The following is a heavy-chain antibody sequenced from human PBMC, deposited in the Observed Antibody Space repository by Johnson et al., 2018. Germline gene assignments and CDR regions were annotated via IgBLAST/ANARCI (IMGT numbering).Heavy chain of an antibody. CDR2: IYSGGGT. CDR1: GFTVSINY. Sequence: VQLVESGGGLIQXGGSLRLSCTASGFTVSINYMNWVRQAPGKGLEWVSLIYSGGGTEYADSVKGRFTVSRDNSKNTLYLQMNSLRAEDTARYYCVRDSPGLRDDFDLWGQGAMVTVSS. J-gene: IGHJ3*01. D-gene: IGHD3-10*01. CDR3: VRDSPGLRDDFDL. V-gene: IGHV3-53*01.